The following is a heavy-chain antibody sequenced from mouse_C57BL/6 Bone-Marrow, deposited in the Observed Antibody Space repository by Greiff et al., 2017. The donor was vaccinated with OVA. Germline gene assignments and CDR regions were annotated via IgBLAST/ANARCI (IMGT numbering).Heavy chain of an antibody. CDR1: GYTFTDYE. CDR3: TRGYSNYYAMDY. CDR2: IDPETGGT. D-gene: IGHD2-5*01. V-gene: IGHV1-15*01. J-gene: IGHJ4*01. Sequence: QVQLQQSGAELVRPGASVTLSCKASGYTFTDYEMHWVKQTPVHGLEWIGAIDPETGGTAYNQKVKGKAILTAEKSSSTAYMELRSLTSEDSAVYYCTRGYSNYYAMDYWGQGTSVTVSS.